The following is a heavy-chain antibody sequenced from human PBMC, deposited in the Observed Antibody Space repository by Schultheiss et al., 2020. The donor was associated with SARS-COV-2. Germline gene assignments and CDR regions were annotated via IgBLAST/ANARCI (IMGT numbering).Heavy chain of an antibody. V-gene: IGHV3-7*03. CDR2: IKCDGSEK. D-gene: IGHD6-6*01. J-gene: IGHJ4*02. CDR3: AKDLGVSIAARFGGY. CDR1: GFTFSSYW. Sequence: GGSLRLSCAASGFTFSSYWMSWVRQAPGKGLEWVADIKCDGSEKYYVDSVKGRFTISRDNAKNSLYLQMNSLRAEDTAVYYCAKDLGVSIAARFGGYWGQGTLVTVSS.